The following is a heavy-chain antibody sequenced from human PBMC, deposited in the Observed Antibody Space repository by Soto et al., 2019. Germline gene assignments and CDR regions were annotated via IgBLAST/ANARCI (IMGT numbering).Heavy chain of an antibody. J-gene: IGHJ4*02. CDR2: ISAYNGNT. Sequence: QVQLVQSGAEVKKPGASVKVSCKASGYTFSSYGISWVRQAPGQGLEWMGWISAYNGNTNYAKKVQGRVTMTKNTSTSTAYSELRSLRSDVKAVYYCARGTAYSGSYYIFDYWGQGPLVTVSS. D-gene: IGHD1-26*01. V-gene: IGHV1-18*01. CDR1: GYTFSSYG. CDR3: ARGTAYSGSYYIFDY.